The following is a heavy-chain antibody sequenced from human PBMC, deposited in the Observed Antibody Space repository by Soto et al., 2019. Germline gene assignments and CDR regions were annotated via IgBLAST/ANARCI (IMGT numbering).Heavy chain of an antibody. D-gene: IGHD6-19*01. J-gene: IGHJ3*02. CDR1: VESVCSNRAS. Sequence: PSQALSLTGVISVESVCSNRASPNCYKQSPSRGLEWLGRTYYRSKWYNDYAVSVKSRITINPDTSKNQFSLQLNSVTPEDTAVYYCARDPEGEYSSGLIIWGQGTMVTVSS. CDR3: ARDPEGEYSSGLII. CDR2: TYYRSKWYN. V-gene: IGHV6-1*01.